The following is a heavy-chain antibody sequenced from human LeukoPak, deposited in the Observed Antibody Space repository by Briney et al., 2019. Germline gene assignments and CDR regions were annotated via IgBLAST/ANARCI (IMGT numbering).Heavy chain of an antibody. J-gene: IGHJ4*02. D-gene: IGHD4-23*01. CDR3: VGFGGNSF. CDR2: ISNSGIT. Sequence: GGSLRLSCAASGFAVSSNHVTWIRQAPGKGLEWVSVISNSGITFYPDSVKGRFTISRDSSKNTVYLQMNSLRAEDTAVYYCVGFGGNSFWGQGTLVTVSS. CDR1: GFAVSSNH. V-gene: IGHV3-66*01.